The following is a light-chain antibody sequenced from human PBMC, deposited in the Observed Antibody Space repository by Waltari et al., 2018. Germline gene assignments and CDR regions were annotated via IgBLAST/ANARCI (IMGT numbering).Light chain of an antibody. CDR3: QQRNGYPIT. V-gene: IGKV1-5*03. CDR1: QSVNSW. CDR2: KAS. Sequence: DIQMTQSPSTLSASVGDRVTITCRASQSVNSWVAWYQQKPRKAPKLLIFKASNLESGVPSRFSGSGSGTEFTLTISSLQPEDFATYYCQQRNGYPITFGQGTRLEIK. J-gene: IGKJ5*01.